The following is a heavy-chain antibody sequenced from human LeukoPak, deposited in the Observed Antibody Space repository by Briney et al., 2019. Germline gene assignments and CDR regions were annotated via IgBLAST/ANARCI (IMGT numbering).Heavy chain of an antibody. V-gene: IGHV3-23*01. CDR1: GFTFSSYA. Sequence: PGGSLRLSCAASGFTFSSYAMSWFRQAPGKGLEWVSGITGSGHTTYYADSVKGRFTISRDNSKNTLYVQMNSLRAEDTAVYYCAKAIRNLGWYFDLWGRGTLVTVSS. CDR3: AKAIRNLGWYFDL. J-gene: IGHJ2*01. D-gene: IGHD3-3*01. CDR2: ITGSGHTT.